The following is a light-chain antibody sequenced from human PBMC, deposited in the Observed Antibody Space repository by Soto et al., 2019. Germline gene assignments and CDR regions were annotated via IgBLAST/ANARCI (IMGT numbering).Light chain of an antibody. J-gene: IGKJ1*01. CDR3: QKYSSVPPT. V-gene: IGKV1-27*01. CDR1: QDISDY. CDR2: AAS. Sequence: DIQMTQSPSSLSASVGDRVTITCRASQDISDYLAWYQQKPGKVPKLLIYAASTLQSGVPSRFSGSGSGTDFSLTISSLQPEDVATSYCQKYSSVPPTFGQGTTVDIK.